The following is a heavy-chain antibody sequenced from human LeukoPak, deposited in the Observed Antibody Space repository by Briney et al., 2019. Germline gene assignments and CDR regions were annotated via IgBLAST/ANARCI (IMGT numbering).Heavy chain of an antibody. D-gene: IGHD3-3*01. J-gene: IGHJ6*02. CDR1: GGSISSYY. V-gene: IGHV4-59*01. Sequence: SETLSLTCTVSGGSISSYYWSWIRQPPGKGLEWIGYIYYSGSTNYNPSLKSRVTISVDTSKNQFSLKLSSVTAADTAVYYCARGLDYDFWSGYPYYYYYGMDVWGQGTTVTVSS. CDR3: ARGLDYDFWSGYPYYYYYGMDV. CDR2: IYYSGST.